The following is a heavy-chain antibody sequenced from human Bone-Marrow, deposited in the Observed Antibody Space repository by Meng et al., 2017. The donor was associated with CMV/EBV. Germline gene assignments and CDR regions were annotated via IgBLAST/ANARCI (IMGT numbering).Heavy chain of an antibody. CDR1: GGSISSSSYY. J-gene: IGHJ4*02. D-gene: IGHD3-3*01. V-gene: IGHV4-30-4*08. CDR3: ARAPVLRYFDY. Sequence: LRLSCTVSGGSISSSSYYGGWIRQPPGRGLEWIGYIYHSGSTYFNPSLKSRLTISVDTSKNQFSLKLSSVTAADTAVYYCARAPVLRYFDYWGQGTLVTVSS. CDR2: IYHSGST.